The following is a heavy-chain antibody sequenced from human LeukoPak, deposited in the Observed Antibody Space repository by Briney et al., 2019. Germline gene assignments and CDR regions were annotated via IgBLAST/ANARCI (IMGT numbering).Heavy chain of an antibody. V-gene: IGHV4-34*01. CDR2: IYHSGST. Sequence: SETLSLTCAVYGGSFSGYYWSWVRQPPGKGLEWIGSIYHSGSTYYNPSLKSRVTISVDTSKNQFSLKLSSVTAADTAVYYCARHLGTSSLTRYYYYMDVWGKGTTVTVSS. D-gene: IGHD3-3*02. CDR3: ARHLGTSSLTRYYYYMDV. J-gene: IGHJ6*03. CDR1: GGSFSGYY.